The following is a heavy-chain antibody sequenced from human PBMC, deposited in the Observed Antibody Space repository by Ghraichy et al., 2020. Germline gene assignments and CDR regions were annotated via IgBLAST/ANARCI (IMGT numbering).Heavy chain of an antibody. J-gene: IGHJ4*02. D-gene: IGHD6-19*01. CDR2: SRNKRNGYTK. Sequence: GGSLRLSCAASGFTFSDHYVDWVRQAPGKGLEWVGRSRNKRNGYTKEYAASVEGRFTISRDDSKSSVYLQMNSLKTEDTAVYYCATRIAVARGEDYWGQGTLVTVSS. CDR3: ATRIAVARGEDY. CDR1: GFTFSDHY. V-gene: IGHV3-72*01.